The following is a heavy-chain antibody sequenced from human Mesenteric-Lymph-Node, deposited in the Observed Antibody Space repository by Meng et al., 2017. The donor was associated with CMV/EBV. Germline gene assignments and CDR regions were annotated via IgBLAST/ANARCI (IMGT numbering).Heavy chain of an antibody. CDR3: ARDGSPVGKNWFDP. D-gene: IGHD1-1*01. CDR1: GYTFTANY. V-gene: IGHV1-2*02. CDR2: INPHSGYT. J-gene: IGHJ5*02. Sequence: ACGYTFTANYVHWVRQAPGQGLEWMGWINPHSGYTSYAQNFQGRVTMTRDTSINTAYMELSSPTSDDTAVYYCARDGSPVGKNWFDPWGQGTLVTVSS.